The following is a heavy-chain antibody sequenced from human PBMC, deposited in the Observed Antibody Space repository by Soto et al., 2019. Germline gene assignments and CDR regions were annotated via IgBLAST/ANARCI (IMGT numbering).Heavy chain of an antibody. J-gene: IGHJ4*02. Sequence: ASVKVSCKTSGGTFRNHIITWVRQAPGQGFEWMGRVIPLLDITNYAQKFQGRVTITADKSTSTTYLEMNSLRSEDTAVYYCARDSPIGSTFSGYDAIDYWGQGTLVTV. CDR1: GGTFRNHI. D-gene: IGHD5-12*01. CDR3: ARDSPIGSTFSGYDAIDY. CDR2: VIPLLDIT. V-gene: IGHV1-69*04.